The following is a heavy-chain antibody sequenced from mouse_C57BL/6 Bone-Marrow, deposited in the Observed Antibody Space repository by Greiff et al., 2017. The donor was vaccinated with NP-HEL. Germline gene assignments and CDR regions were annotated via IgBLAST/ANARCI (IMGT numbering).Heavy chain of an antibody. CDR2: IYPRSGNT. CDR3: AREGGLRQAMDY. D-gene: IGHD2-12*01. Sequence: QVQLKQSGAELARPGASVKLSCKASGYTFTSYGISWVKQRTGQALEWIGEIYPRSGNTYYNEKFKGKATLTADKSSSTAYMELRSLTSEDSAVYFCAREGGLRQAMDYWGQGTSVTVSS. J-gene: IGHJ4*01. V-gene: IGHV1-81*01. CDR1: GYTFTSYG.